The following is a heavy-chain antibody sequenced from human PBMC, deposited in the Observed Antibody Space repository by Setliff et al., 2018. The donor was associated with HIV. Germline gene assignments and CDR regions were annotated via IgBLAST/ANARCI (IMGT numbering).Heavy chain of an antibody. CDR3: ARDHIAARSVDY. D-gene: IGHD6-6*01. CDR2: MNPNDGGT. Sequence: ASVKVSCKASGHTFANSYLHWVRQGPGQGLEWTGIMNPNDGGTQYAQNFRGRVSMTRDTSTNTVYMELSSLRSEDTAVYYCARDHIAARSVDYWGQGTLVTVSS. CDR1: GHTFANSY. J-gene: IGHJ4*02. V-gene: IGHV1-46*01.